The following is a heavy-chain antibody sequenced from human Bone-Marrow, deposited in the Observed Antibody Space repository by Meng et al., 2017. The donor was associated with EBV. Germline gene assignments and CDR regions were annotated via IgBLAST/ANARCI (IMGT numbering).Heavy chain of an antibody. CDR1: GGPFSGYY. CDR2: INHSGST. D-gene: IGHD1/OR15-1a*01. Sequence: QVHLRQGGAGLLKPSGTLSLTCAVYGGPFSGYYWSWIRQPPGKGLEWIGEINHSGSTNYNPSLKSRVTISVDTSKNQFSLKLSSVTAADTAVYYCARRSPTGTFDYWGQGTLVTVSS. CDR3: ARRSPTGTFDY. J-gene: IGHJ4*02. V-gene: IGHV4-34*01.